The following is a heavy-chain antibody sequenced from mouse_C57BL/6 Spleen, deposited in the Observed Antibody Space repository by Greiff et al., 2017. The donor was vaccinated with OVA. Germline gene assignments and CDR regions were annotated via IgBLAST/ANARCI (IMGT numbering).Heavy chain of an antibody. V-gene: IGHV1-82*01. CDR1: GFAFSSSW. Sequence: QVQLKESGPELVKPGASVKISCKASGFAFSSSWMNWVKQRPGKGLEWIGRIYPGDGDTYYTGKFKGQVTLSEDNASSTAYMQLSSLTSEDSAVYFCARYYSNYVRAMDYWGQGTSVTVSS. D-gene: IGHD2-5*01. J-gene: IGHJ4*01. CDR3: ARYYSNYVRAMDY. CDR2: IYPGDGDT.